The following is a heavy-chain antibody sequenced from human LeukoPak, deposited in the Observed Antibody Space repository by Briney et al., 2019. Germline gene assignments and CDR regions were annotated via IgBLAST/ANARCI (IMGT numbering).Heavy chain of an antibody. D-gene: IGHD1-1*01. CDR3: AKDGYDYYYYYMDV. Sequence: GGSLRLSCAASGFTFSSYAMSWVRQAPGKGLEWVSAITGSGGSTYYADSVKGRFTISRDNSKNTLYLQMNSLRAEDTAVYYCAKDGYDYYYYYMDVWGKGTTVTVSS. J-gene: IGHJ6*03. V-gene: IGHV3-23*01. CDR1: GFTFSSYA. CDR2: ITGSGGST.